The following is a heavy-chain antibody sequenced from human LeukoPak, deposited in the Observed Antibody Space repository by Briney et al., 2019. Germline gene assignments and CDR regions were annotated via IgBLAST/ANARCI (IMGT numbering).Heavy chain of an antibody. CDR1: GGSISSGSYY. Sequence: SETLSLTCTVSGGSISSGSYYWSWIRQPAGKGLEWIGRIYTSGSTNYNPSLKSRVTISVDTSKNQFSLKLSSVTAADTAVYYCARHPIGFGELNYFDYWGQGTLVTVSS. CDR3: ARHPIGFGELNYFDY. J-gene: IGHJ4*02. D-gene: IGHD3-10*01. V-gene: IGHV4-61*02. CDR2: IYTSGST.